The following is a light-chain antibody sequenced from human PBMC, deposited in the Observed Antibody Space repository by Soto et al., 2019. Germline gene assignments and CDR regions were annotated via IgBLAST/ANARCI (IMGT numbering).Light chain of an antibody. CDR3: EQYNSYYT. V-gene: IGKV1-5*01. CDR1: QSLNTW. Sequence: DIQMTQSPSTLSASVGDRVTITCRASQSLNTWLAWYQQKPGRAPKLLIYHVSSLKSGVPSRFSGSGSGTEFTLTISSLQPEDSATYYWEQYNSYYTFGQGIKREIK. CDR2: HVS. J-gene: IGKJ2*01.